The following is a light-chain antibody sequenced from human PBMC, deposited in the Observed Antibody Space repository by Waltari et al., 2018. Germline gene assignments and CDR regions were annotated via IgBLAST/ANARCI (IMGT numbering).Light chain of an antibody. CDR1: QSVSTK. V-gene: IGKV3-15*01. CDR2: AAS. J-gene: IGKJ1*01. Sequence: EIVLTQSPATLSVSAGERATLSCRASQSVSTKVAWYQQRPGQAPRLHIYAASSRGTCVPARFGGSGSEPDFTLTISGLQSEDFAVYYCQHYEGWPPWTFGQGTKV. CDR3: QHYEGWPPWT.